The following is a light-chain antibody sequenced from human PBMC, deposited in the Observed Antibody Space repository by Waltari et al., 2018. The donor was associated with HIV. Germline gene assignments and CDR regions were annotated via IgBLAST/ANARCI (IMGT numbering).Light chain of an antibody. Sequence: QSALTQPRSMSGSPGQSVTISCTGPSSDVGGYTYVSWYQQHPGKAPKLMIFDVNKRPSGVPDRFSGSKSGNTVSLTISGLQAEDEADYYCCSYADNYTWVFGGGTKLTVL. V-gene: IGLV2-11*01. CDR2: DVN. CDR3: CSYADNYTWV. CDR1: SSDVGGYTY. J-gene: IGLJ3*02.